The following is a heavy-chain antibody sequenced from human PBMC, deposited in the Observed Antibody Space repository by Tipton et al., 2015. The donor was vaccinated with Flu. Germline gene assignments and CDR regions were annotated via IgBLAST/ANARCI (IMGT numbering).Heavy chain of an antibody. D-gene: IGHD3-10*01. CDR2: IHYSGSP. J-gene: IGHJ4*02. Sequence: LRLSCAASEFSVSNTYISWIRQAPGKGLEWIGNIHYSGSPHYNPSLKSRLTISVDTSKNQFSLKLSSVTAADTAVYYCARHTGDSVRGIIDYWGQGTLVTVSS. CDR3: ARHTGDSVRGIIDY. CDR1: EFSVSNTYI. V-gene: IGHV4-59*08.